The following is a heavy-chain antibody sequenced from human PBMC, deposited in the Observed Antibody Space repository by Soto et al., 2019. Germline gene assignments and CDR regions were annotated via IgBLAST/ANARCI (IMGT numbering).Heavy chain of an antibody. CDR3: ARGRYDYVWGSYRYFDY. Sequence: ASVKVSCKASGYTFTSYDINWVRQATGQGLEWMGWMNPNSGNTGYAQKFQGRVTMTRNTSISTAYMELSSLRSEDTAVYYCARGRYDYVWGSYRYFDYWGQGXLVTVSS. CDR2: MNPNSGNT. J-gene: IGHJ4*02. CDR1: GYTFTSYD. D-gene: IGHD3-16*02. V-gene: IGHV1-8*01.